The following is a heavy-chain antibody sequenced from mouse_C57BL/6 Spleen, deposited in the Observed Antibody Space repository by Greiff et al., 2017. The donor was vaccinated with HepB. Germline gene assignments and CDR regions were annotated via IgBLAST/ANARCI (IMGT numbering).Heavy chain of an antibody. Sequence: VQLQQSGAELVRPGASVTLSCKASGYTFTDYEMHWVKQTPVQGLEWIGAIDPETGGTAYNQKFKGKAILTADKSSSTAYMELRSLTSEDSAVYYCTRAYSLAYWGQGTLVTVSA. CDR3: TRAYSLAY. CDR2: IDPETGGT. CDR1: GYTFTDYE. J-gene: IGHJ3*01. V-gene: IGHV1-15*01. D-gene: IGHD2-10*01.